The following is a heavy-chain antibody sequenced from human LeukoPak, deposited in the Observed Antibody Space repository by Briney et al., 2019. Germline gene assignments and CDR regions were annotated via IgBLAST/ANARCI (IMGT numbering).Heavy chain of an antibody. CDR1: GYTFTKYW. Sequence: GESLKISCTGSGYTFTKYWIGWVRQMPGKGLEWMGIIYPGDSDTRYSPSFQGQVTISADKSINTAYLQWSSLKASDTAIHYCARIAPGYSRGLTNWYFDLWGRGTLVTVSS. D-gene: IGHD6-19*01. CDR2: IYPGDSDT. V-gene: IGHV5-51*01. J-gene: IGHJ2*01. CDR3: ARIAPGYSRGLTNWYFDL.